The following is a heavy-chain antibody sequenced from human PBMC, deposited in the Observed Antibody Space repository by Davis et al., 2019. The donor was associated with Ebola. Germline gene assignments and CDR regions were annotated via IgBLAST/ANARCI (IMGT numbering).Heavy chain of an antibody. CDR1: GSTLNTHA. Sequence: SVKVSCKTSGSTLNTHAITWVRQAPGRGLEWVGLINPILPTPNYAQKFHGRVAISADKSTATAYMELSSLKSEDTAVYYCAAETSPGSDAFDVWGQGTVVTVSS. CDR2: INPILPTP. CDR3: AAETSPGSDAFDV. V-gene: IGHV1-69*10. J-gene: IGHJ3*01.